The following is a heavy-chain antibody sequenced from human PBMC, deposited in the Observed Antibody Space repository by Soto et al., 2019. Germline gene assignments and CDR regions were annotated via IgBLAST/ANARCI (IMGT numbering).Heavy chain of an antibody. J-gene: IGHJ4*02. CDR2: ISSSSGTI. CDR1: GFTFSSYS. V-gene: IGHV3-48*01. Sequence: PGGSLRLSCAASGFTFSSYSMNWVRQAPGKGLEWVSYISSSSGTIYYADSVKGRFTISRDIARNSLYLQMNSLRAEDTAVYYCAGDAPPDDYWGQGTLVTGSS. CDR3: AGDAPPDDY.